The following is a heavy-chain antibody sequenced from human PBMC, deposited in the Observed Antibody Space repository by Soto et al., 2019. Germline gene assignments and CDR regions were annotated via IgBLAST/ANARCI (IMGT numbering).Heavy chain of an antibody. CDR2: ISYDGSNK. V-gene: IGHV3-30*18. CDR3: AKDSRYYDSSGYSEYYFDY. CDR1: GFTFSSYG. D-gene: IGHD3-22*01. Sequence: QVQLVESGGGVVRPGRSLRLSCAASGFTFSSYGMHWVRQAPGKGLEWVAVISYDGSNKYYADSVKGRFTISRDNSKNTLYLQMNSLRAEDTAVYYCAKDSRYYDSSGYSEYYFDYWGQGTLFTVSS. J-gene: IGHJ4*02.